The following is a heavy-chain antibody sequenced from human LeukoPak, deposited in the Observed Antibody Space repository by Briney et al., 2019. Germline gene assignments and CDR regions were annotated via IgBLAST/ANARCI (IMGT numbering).Heavy chain of an antibody. CDR2: IYHSGST. CDR1: GYSISSGYY. V-gene: IGHV4-38-2*02. D-gene: IGHD3-22*01. J-gene: IGHJ6*03. Sequence: SETLSLTCTVSGYSISSGYYWGWIRQPPGKGLEWIGSIYHSGSTYYNPSLKSRVTISVDTSKNQFSLKLSSVTAADTAVYYCTRGSIAYYYMDVWGKGTTVTISS. CDR3: TRGSIAYYYMDV.